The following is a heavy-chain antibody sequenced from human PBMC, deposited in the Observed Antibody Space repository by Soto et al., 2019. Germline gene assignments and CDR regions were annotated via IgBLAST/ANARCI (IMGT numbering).Heavy chain of an antibody. CDR2: ISAYNGNT. CDR1: GYTFTIYG. Sequence: ASVKVSCKASGYTFTIYGISWVRQAPGQGLEWMGWISAYNGNTNYAQKFQERVTITRDMSTSTAYMELSSLRSEDTAVYYCAREQAAAGHFDYWGQGTLVTVSS. D-gene: IGHD6-13*01. CDR3: AREQAAAGHFDY. J-gene: IGHJ4*02. V-gene: IGHV1-18*01.